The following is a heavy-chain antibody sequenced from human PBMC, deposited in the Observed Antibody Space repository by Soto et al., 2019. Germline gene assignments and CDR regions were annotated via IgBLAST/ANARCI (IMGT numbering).Heavy chain of an antibody. J-gene: IGHJ6*02. CDR3: AKVSTAETYYDFWSGYYTDYGMDV. Sequence: LRLSFAASGFTFSSYAMSWVRQAPGKGLEWVSAISGSGGSTYYADSVKGRFTISRDNSKNTLYLQMNSLRAEDTAVYYCAKVSTAETYYDFWSGYYTDYGMDVWGQGTTVTVSS. CDR2: ISGSGGST. V-gene: IGHV3-23*01. D-gene: IGHD3-3*01. CDR1: GFTFSSYA.